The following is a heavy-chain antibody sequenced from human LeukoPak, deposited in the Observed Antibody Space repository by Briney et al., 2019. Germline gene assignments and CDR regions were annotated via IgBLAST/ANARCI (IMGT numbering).Heavy chain of an antibody. V-gene: IGHV4-59*08. Sequence: SETLSLTCTVSGGSISSYYWSWIRQPPGKGLEWIVYIYYSGSTNYNPSLKSRVTISVDTSKNQFSLKLSSVTAADTAVYYCARNDDYGDYGWFDPWGQGTLVTVSS. CDR2: IYYSGST. CDR3: ARNDDYGDYGWFDP. CDR1: GGSISSYY. D-gene: IGHD4-17*01. J-gene: IGHJ5*02.